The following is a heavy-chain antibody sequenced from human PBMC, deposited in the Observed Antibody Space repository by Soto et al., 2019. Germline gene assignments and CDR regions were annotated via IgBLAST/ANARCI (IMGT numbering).Heavy chain of an antibody. V-gene: IGHV4-34*01. CDR2: IYHIGST. J-gene: IGHJ6*03. CDR3: ARGGISHWAYFYYMDV. D-gene: IGHD2-21*01. CDR1: GGSISDYY. Sequence: SETLSLTCTLSGGSISDYYWGWMRQPPGKGLEWIGRIYHIGSTNYNPSLKSRVTMSVDTSKNQFSLTLNSVTAADTATYYCARGGISHWAYFYYMDVWDRGTTVTVSS.